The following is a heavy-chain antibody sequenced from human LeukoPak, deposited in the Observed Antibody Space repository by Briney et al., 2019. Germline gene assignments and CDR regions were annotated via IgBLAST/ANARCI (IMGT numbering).Heavy chain of an antibody. Sequence: PGGSQRLSCAASGFTFDDYAMHWVRQAPGKGLEWVSGISWNTGSIGYADSVKGRFTISRDNAKHSLYLQMNSLRAEDTALYYCAKGYSGWYAGCDYWGQGTLVTVSS. V-gene: IGHV3-9*01. CDR3: AKGYSGWYAGCDY. CDR2: ISWNTGSI. CDR1: GFTFDDYA. J-gene: IGHJ4*02. D-gene: IGHD6-19*01.